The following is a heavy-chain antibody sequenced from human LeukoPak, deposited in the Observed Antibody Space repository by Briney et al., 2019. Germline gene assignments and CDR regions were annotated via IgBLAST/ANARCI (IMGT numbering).Heavy chain of an antibody. CDR3: AKDRVYVVPTAMDY. V-gene: IGHV3-23*01. Sequence: GGSLTLSCPASGFTFSNYAMSRVLQPPGKGLDWVSAISGSGTSTYYADSVKGRFTISRDNSKNTLYLQMNSLRAEDTAVYYCAKDRVYVVPTAMDYWGQGTLVTVSS. D-gene: IGHD2-2*01. CDR2: ISGSGTST. J-gene: IGHJ4*02. CDR1: GFTFSNYA.